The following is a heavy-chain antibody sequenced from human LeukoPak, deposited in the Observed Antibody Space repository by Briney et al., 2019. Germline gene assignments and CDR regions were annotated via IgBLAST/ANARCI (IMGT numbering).Heavy chain of an antibody. D-gene: IGHD3-22*01. Sequence: GGSLRLSCAASGFTFSSYAMSWVRQAPGKGLEWVSAISGSGGSTYYADSVKGRFTISRDNSKNTLYLQMNSLRAEDTAVYYCAKADYYDSSGYPLFDYRGQGTLVTVSS. CDR2: ISGSGGST. V-gene: IGHV3-23*01. CDR1: GFTFSSYA. J-gene: IGHJ4*02. CDR3: AKADYYDSSGYPLFDY.